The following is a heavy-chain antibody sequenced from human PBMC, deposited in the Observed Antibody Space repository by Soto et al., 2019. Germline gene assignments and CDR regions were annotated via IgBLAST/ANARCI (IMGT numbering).Heavy chain of an antibody. V-gene: IGHV4-34*01. Sequence: KPSETLSLTCAVYGGSFSGYYWSWIRQPPGKGLEWIGEINHSGSTNYNPSLKSRVTISVDTSKNQFSLKLSSVTAADTAVYYCARAAGGTWIQLWLGWFDPWGQGTLVTVSS. J-gene: IGHJ5*02. CDR3: ARAAGGTWIQLWLGWFDP. D-gene: IGHD5-18*01. CDR1: GGSFSGYY. CDR2: INHSGST.